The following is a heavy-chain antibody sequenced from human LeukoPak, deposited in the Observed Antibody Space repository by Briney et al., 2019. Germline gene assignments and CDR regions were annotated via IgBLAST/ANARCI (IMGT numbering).Heavy chain of an antibody. J-gene: IGHJ4*02. CDR1: GFSFNTYG. V-gene: IGHV3-30*03. CDR3: ARRPAANSGNYYVGDY. CDR2: VSYDESLK. Sequence: GRSLRLSCVASGFSFNTYGMHWVRQAPGKGLEWVAVVSYDESLKYYADSVKGRFTISRDNAKKTLFLQMNSLRAEDTGVYYCARRPAANSGNYYVGDYWGQGTLVTVSS. D-gene: IGHD1-26*01.